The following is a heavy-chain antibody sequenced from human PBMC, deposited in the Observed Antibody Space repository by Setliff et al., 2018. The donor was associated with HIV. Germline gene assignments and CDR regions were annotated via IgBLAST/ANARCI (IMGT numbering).Heavy chain of an antibody. Sequence: LRLSCAATGFSVSSSYLSWVRQAPGKGLEWVSITYSDDSPYYTDSVKGRFTISRDNSKDTLYLQMNSLRAEDTAVYYCARAKGSGTYVFDIWGQGAMVTVS. CDR3: ARAKGSGTYVFDI. CDR1: GFSVSSSY. CDR2: TYSDDSP. D-gene: IGHD2-15*01. V-gene: IGHV3-53*01. J-gene: IGHJ3*02.